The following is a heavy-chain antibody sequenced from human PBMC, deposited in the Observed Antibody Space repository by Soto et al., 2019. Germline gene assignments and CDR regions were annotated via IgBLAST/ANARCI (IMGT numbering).Heavy chain of an antibody. J-gene: IGHJ4*02. V-gene: IGHV1-69*06. CDR3: ARSGAGEWEPQDY. Sequence: SVKVSCKASGGTFSSYAISWVRQAPGQGLEWMGGIIPIFGTANYAQKFQGRVTITADKSTSTAYMELSSLRSEDTAVYYCARSGAGEWEPQDYWGQGTLVTVSS. D-gene: IGHD1-26*01. CDR2: IIPIFGTA. CDR1: GGTFSSYA.